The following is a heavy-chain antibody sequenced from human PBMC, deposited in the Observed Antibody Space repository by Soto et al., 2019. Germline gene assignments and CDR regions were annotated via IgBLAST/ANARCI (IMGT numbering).Heavy chain of an antibody. CDR1: GGSISSSSYY. Sequence: SDALSLTCTVSGGSISSSSYYWVWLRQPPGKGLEWIGSIYYSGHTHYNPSHKSRVTISVDTSKNQFSLKLSSVTAADTAVYYCARQGADGYKRDWFDPWGQGTLVT. CDR3: ARQGADGYKRDWFDP. J-gene: IGHJ5*02. CDR2: IYYSGHT. D-gene: IGHD5-12*01. V-gene: IGHV4-39*01.